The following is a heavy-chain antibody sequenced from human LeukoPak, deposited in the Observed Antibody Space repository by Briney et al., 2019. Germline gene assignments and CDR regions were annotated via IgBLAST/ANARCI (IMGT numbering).Heavy chain of an antibody. CDR1: GFTFSNYG. V-gene: IGHV3-30*02. CDR3: AREESSLVLGGLAY. D-gene: IGHD6-13*01. Sequence: GGSLRLSCAASGFTFSNYGIHWVRQAPGKGLEWVTFIQTDGNTKYYADSVRGRFTISRDNSKNTVSPQMNSLRAEDTAVYYCAREESSLVLGGLAYWGQGTLVTVSS. CDR2: IQTDGNTK. J-gene: IGHJ4*02.